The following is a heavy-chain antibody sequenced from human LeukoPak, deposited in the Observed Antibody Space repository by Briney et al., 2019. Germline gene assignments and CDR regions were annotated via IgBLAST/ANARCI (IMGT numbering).Heavy chain of an antibody. J-gene: IGHJ4*02. Sequence: SETLSLTCAVYGGSFSGYYWSCIRQPPGKGLEWIGEINHSGSTNYNSSLKSRVTISVDTSKNQFSLKLTSVTAADTAVYYCASGGDLTPLDYWGQGTLVTVSS. V-gene: IGHV4-34*01. D-gene: IGHD3-16*01. CDR1: GGSFSGYY. CDR2: INHSGST. CDR3: ASGGDLTPLDY.